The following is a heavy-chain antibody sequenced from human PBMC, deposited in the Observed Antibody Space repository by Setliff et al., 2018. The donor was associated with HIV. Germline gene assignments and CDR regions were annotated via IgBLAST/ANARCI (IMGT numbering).Heavy chain of an antibody. CDR1: GGSFSDYY. D-gene: IGHD4-17*01. V-gene: IGHV4-34*01. Sequence: SETLSLTCAVHGGSFSDYYWSWIRQPPGKGLEWIGEITHSGRSNYSPSLKSRVTMSVDTSKNQFSLKLTSVTASDTAVYYCARAAAGNTGPFDLWGQGSPVTVSS. CDR2: ITHSGRS. J-gene: IGHJ4*02. CDR3: ARAAAGNTGPFDL.